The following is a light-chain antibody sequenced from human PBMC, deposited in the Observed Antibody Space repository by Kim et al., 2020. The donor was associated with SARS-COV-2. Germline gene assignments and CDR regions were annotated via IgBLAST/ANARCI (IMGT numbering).Light chain of an antibody. V-gene: IGLV3-25*03. Sequence: SPGQTARITCSGDALPKQYAYWYQQKPGQAPVLVIYKDSERPSGIPERFSGSSSGTTVTLTINGVQAEDEADYYCQSADSSGTIGVFGGGTQLTVL. CDR1: ALPKQY. CDR2: KDS. CDR3: QSADSSGTIGV. J-gene: IGLJ2*01.